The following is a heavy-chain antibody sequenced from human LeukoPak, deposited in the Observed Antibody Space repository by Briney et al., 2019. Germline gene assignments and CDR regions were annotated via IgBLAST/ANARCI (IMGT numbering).Heavy chain of an antibody. J-gene: IGHJ5*02. V-gene: IGHV1-69*05. CDR3: ARAGYGSGSYYSNWFDP. Sequence: SVKVSCKASGGTFSSYAISWVRQAPGQGLEWMGGIIPIFGTANYAQRFQGRVTITTDESTSTAYMELSSLRSEDTAVYYCARAGYGSGSYYSNWFDPWGQGTLVTVSS. CDR1: GGTFSSYA. D-gene: IGHD3-10*01. CDR2: IIPIFGTA.